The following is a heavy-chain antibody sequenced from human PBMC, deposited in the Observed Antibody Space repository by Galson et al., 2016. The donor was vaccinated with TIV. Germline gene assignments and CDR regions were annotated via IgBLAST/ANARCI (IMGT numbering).Heavy chain of an antibody. CDR2: IRYDGINK. CDR3: TTDLGYCIFTSCSLGLDY. CDR1: GFTFSTYG. Sequence: SLRLSCAASGFTFSTYGIHWVRQAPGKGLEWVAVIRYDGINKYYADSVKGRFTISRDNSKNTVYLQMNSLRAEDTAVYFCTTDLGYCIFTSCSLGLDYWGQGTPVTVSS. V-gene: IGHV3-33*01. J-gene: IGHJ4*02. D-gene: IGHD2-2*01.